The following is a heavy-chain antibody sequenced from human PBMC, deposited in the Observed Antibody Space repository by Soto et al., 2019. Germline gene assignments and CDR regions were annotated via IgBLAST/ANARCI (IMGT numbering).Heavy chain of an antibody. Sequence: QVQLVESGGGVVQPGRSLRLSCAASGFTFSVHGMHWVRQAPGKGLGWVALISYDGTNKYYADSVKGRLTISRANSKNTPYLEIHSLRAEETAVYYCAISPEDYNDDVMDVWGQGTTVTVSS. J-gene: IGHJ6*02. CDR1: GFTFSVHG. CDR3: AISPEDYNDDVMDV. V-gene: IGHV3-30*03. CDR2: ISYDGTNK.